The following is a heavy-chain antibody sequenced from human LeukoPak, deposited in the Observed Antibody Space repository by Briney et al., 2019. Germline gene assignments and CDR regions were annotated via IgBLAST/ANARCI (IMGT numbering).Heavy chain of an antibody. Sequence: SETLSLTCAVYGGSFSGYYWSWIRQPPGKGLEWIGEINHSGSTNYNPSLKSRVTISVDTSKNQFSLKLSSVTAADTAVYYCARTYYDFWSGYYYYYYGMDVWGQGTTVTVSS. CDR2: INHSGST. CDR1: GGSFSGYY. J-gene: IGHJ6*02. V-gene: IGHV4-34*01. CDR3: ARTYYDFWSGYYYYYYGMDV. D-gene: IGHD3-3*01.